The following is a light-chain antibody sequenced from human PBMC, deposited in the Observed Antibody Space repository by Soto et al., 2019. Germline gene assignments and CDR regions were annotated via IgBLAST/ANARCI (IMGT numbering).Light chain of an antibody. CDR3: QQYNNWPMIT. V-gene: IGKV3-15*01. CDR1: QGISSY. Sequence: EIVMTQSPVTLSLSPGERATLSCRASQGISSYLAWYQQKPGQAPRLLIYGASTRATDTPARFSGSGSGTEFTLTITSLQSEDFAVYYCQQYNNWPMITFGQGTRLEIK. J-gene: IGKJ5*01. CDR2: GAS.